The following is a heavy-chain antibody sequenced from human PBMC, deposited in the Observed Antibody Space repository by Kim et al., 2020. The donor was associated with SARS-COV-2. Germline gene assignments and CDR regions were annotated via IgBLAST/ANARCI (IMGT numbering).Heavy chain of an antibody. J-gene: IGHJ4*02. D-gene: IGHD2-2*01. CDR3: AREGCSSTSCYLFDY. Sequence: PSLKGRVTMSVDTYENQFALKLSSVTAADTAVYYCAREGCSSTSCYLFDYWGQGTLVTVSS. V-gene: IGHV4-4*07.